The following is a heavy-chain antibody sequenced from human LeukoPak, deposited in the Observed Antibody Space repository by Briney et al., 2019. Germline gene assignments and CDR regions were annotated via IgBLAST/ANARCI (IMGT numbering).Heavy chain of an antibody. CDR2: INNSGGGT. D-gene: IGHD6-19*01. J-gene: IGHJ4*02. CDR3: AKDEYSSGWHWVY. Sequence: GGSLRLSCAASGFTFSSYAMTWVRQAPGKGLEWVSAINNSGGGTYYVDSVKGRFTISRDNSKNTLYLQMNSLRAEDTAVYYCAKDEYSSGWHWVYWGQGTLVTVSS. CDR1: GFTFSSYA. V-gene: IGHV3-23*01.